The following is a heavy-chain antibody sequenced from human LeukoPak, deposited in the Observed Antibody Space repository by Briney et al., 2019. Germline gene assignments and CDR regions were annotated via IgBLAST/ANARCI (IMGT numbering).Heavy chain of an antibody. CDR1: GFTFSSYE. D-gene: IGHD3-16*01. J-gene: IGHJ3*02. Sequence: GGSLRLSCAASGFTFSSYEMNWVRQAPGKGLEWVSYISNSGSIIYYADSVKGRFTISRDNAKNSLYRQMNSLRAEDTAVYYCARDPQGAAFDIWGQGTMVTVSS. CDR3: ARDPQGAAFDI. V-gene: IGHV3-48*03. CDR2: ISNSGSII.